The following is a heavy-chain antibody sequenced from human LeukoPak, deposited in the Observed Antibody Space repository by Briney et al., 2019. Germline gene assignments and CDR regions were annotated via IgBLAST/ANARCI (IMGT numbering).Heavy chain of an antibody. CDR3: ASLYGDYVAHQTYTTPFDY. Sequence: GGSLRLSCAASGFTFSSYWMSWVRQAPGKGLEWVANIKQDGSEKYYVDSVKGRFTISRDNAKNSLYLQMNSLRAEDTAVYYCASLYGDYVAHQTYTTPFDYWGQGTLVTVSP. CDR1: GFTFSSYW. D-gene: IGHD4-17*01. J-gene: IGHJ4*02. V-gene: IGHV3-7*01. CDR2: IKQDGSEK.